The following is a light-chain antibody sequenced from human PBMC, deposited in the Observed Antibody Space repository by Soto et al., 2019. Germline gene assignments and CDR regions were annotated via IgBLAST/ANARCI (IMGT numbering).Light chain of an antibody. Sequence: DIQMTQSPSSVSASVGDRFTITCRASQGIRNDLGWYQQKPGKAPKLLIYAASTLQNGVPSTFSGSRSGTEFTLTISSLQPEDFGTYYCQQFKSYPITFGQGTRLEIK. CDR3: QQFKSYPIT. V-gene: IGKV1-17*01. CDR2: AAS. J-gene: IGKJ5*01. CDR1: QGIRND.